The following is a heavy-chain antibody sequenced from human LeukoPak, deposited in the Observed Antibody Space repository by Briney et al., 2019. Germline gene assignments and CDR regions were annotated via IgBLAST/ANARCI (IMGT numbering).Heavy chain of an antibody. CDR1: GGTFSSYA. D-gene: IGHD3-22*01. Sequence: ASVKVSCKASGGTFSSYAISWVRQAPGQGLEWMGRIIPILGIANYAQKFQGRVTITADKSTSTAYMELSSLRAEDTAVYYCATSTSMIVVVMVDYWGQGTLVTVSS. CDR3: ATSTSMIVVVMVDY. V-gene: IGHV1-69*04. CDR2: IIPILGIA. J-gene: IGHJ4*02.